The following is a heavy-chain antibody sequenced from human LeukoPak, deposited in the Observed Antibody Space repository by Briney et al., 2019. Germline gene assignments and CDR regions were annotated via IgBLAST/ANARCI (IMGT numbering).Heavy chain of an antibody. CDR2: ISGSGSTT. CDR3: ASDWGY. CDR1: GFTFSTYA. J-gene: IGHJ4*02. V-gene: IGHV3-23*01. D-gene: IGHD3-16*01. Sequence: GGSLRLSCAASGFTFSTYAMRWVRQAPGKGLEWVSAISGSGSTTFYADSVKGRCTISRDNSENTLYLQVNSLTAEDTAVYYCASDWGYWGQGTLVTVSS.